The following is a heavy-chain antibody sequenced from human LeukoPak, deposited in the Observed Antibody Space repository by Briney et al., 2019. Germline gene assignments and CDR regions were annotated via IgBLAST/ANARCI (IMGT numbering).Heavy chain of an antibody. CDR3: ARDVDTAMVNYYFDY. CDR2: IYTSGGGT. Sequence: ASVKVSCKASGYSFTSYYMHWVRQAPGQGLEWMGVIYTSGGGTTYAQKFQGRVTMTRDTSTSTVYMELSSLRSEDTAVYYCARDVDTAMVNYYFDYWGQGTLVTASS. CDR1: GYSFTSYY. D-gene: IGHD5-18*01. J-gene: IGHJ4*02. V-gene: IGHV1-46*01.